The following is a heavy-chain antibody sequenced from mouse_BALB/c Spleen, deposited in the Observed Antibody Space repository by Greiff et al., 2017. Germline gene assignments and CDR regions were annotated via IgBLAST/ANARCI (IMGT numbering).Heavy chain of an antibody. CDR3: AREGGNYVGFAY. D-gene: IGHD2-1*01. J-gene: IGHJ3*01. CDR1: GFNIKDTY. Sequence: EVQLQQSGAELVKPGASVKLSCTASGFNIKDTYMHWVKQRPEQGLEWIGRIDPANGHTKYDPKFQGKATITADASSNTAYLQLSSLTSEDTAVYYCAREGGNYVGFAYWGEGTLVTVSA. V-gene: IGHV14-3*02. CDR2: IDPANGHT.